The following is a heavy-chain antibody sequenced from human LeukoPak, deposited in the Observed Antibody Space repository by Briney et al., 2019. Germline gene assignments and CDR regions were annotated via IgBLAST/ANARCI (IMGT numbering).Heavy chain of an antibody. CDR2: IYHSGST. V-gene: IGHV4-4*02. J-gene: IGHJ3*02. D-gene: IGHD3-22*01. CDR3: ALNYYDSSGYPNAFDI. CDR1: GGSISSSNW. Sequence: PSGTLSLTCAVSGGSISSSNWWSWVRQPPGKGLEWIGEIYHSGSTNYSPSLKSRVTISVDSSKNQPSLKLSSVTAADTAVYYCALNYYDSSGYPNAFDIWGQGTMVTVSS.